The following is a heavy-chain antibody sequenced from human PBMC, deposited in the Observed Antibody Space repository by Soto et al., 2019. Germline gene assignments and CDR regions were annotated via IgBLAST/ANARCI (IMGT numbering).Heavy chain of an antibody. CDR2: ISYDGSNK. Sequence: WGSLRLSCAASGFTFSIYGMHWVRQAPGKGLEWVAVISYDGSNKYYADSVKGRFTISRDNSKNTLYLQMNSLRAEDTAVYYCAKDPPAYSSGWYWGYFQHWGQGTLVTVSS. CDR1: GFTFSIYG. J-gene: IGHJ1*01. D-gene: IGHD6-19*01. V-gene: IGHV3-30*18. CDR3: AKDPPAYSSGWYWGYFQH.